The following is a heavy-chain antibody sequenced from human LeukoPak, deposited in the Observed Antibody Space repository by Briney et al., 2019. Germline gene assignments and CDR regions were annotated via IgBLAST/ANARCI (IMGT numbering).Heavy chain of an antibody. Sequence: SQTLSLTCAISGDSVSSNSADWNWIRQSPSRGLEWLGRTYYRSKWYNDYAVSVKSRITINPDTSKNQFSLQLNSVTPEDTAVYYCARSPQWEPTRIDYWGQGTLVTVSS. CDR2: TYYRSKWYN. D-gene: IGHD1-26*01. CDR1: GDSVSSNSAD. J-gene: IGHJ4*02. CDR3: ARSPQWEPTRIDY. V-gene: IGHV6-1*01.